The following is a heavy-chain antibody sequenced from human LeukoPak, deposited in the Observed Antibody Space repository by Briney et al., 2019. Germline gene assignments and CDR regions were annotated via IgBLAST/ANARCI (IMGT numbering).Heavy chain of an antibody. CDR2: IIPILGIA. J-gene: IGHJ6*02. CDR3: VANFGTASDYYGMDV. D-gene: IGHD3-10*01. V-gene: IGHV1-69*04. Sequence: ASVKVSCKASGGTFSSYAISWVRQAPGQGLEWMGRIIPILGIANYAQKFQGRVTITADKSTSTAYMELSSLRSEDTAVYYCVANFGTASDYYGMDVWGQGTTVTVSS. CDR1: GGTFSSYA.